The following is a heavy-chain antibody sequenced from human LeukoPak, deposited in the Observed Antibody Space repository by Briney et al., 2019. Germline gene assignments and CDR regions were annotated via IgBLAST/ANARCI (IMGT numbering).Heavy chain of an antibody. CDR1: GFIVSSNS. J-gene: IGHJ3*02. Sequence: GGSLRLSCPASGFIVSSNSMSWVRQAPGKGLEWVSVIYSGGSTYYADSVKGRFTISRDNSKNTLYLEMNSLRAEDTAVYYCARVTVVSDYFDIWGRGTMVTVSS. CDR2: IYSGGST. V-gene: IGHV3-53*01. CDR3: ARVTVVSDYFDI. D-gene: IGHD5/OR15-5a*01.